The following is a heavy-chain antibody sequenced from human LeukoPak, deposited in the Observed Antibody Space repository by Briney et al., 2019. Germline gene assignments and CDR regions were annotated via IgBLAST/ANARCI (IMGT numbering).Heavy chain of an antibody. CDR1: GFTFIDYN. CDR2: ITSGTTYI. J-gene: IGHJ4*02. D-gene: IGHD6-6*01. CDR3: ARWPYSSSYYFDY. V-gene: IGHV3-21*01. Sequence: PGGSLRIFCAASGFTFIDYNMNWVRQSPEKGLEWVSSITSGTTYIYYADSVRGRFTLSRDNAKNSLYQQMNSLRAEDTAVYYCARWPYSSSYYFDYWGQGTLVTVSS.